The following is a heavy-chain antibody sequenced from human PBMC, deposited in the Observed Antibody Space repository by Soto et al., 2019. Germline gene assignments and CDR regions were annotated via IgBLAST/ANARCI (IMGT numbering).Heavy chain of an antibody. CDR3: ARQISYCSGGSCYHGWFDP. D-gene: IGHD2-15*01. Sequence: SETLSLTCAVSGGSIYTDDWWTWIRQPPGKGLECIGNIYYSGSTYYNPSLQSRVTISVDTSKNQFSLKLSSVTAADTAVYYCARQISYCSGGSCYHGWFDPWGQGTLVTVSS. CDR1: GGSIYTDDW. CDR2: IYYSGST. V-gene: IGHV4-39*01. J-gene: IGHJ5*02.